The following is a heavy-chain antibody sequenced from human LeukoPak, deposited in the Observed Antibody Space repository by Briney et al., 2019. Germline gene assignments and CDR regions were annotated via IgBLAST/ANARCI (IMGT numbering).Heavy chain of an antibody. CDR3: ARVIGSYYRGFDS. Sequence: SGTLSLTCAVSGGSISSSNWWSWVRQPPGKGLEWIGEIYDSGSTSCNPSLKSQVTISVDKSKNQFSLKVSSVTAADTAMYYCARVIGSYYRGFDSWGQGILVTVSS. V-gene: IGHV4-4*02. CDR2: IYDSGST. J-gene: IGHJ4*02. CDR1: GGSISSSNW. D-gene: IGHD1-26*01.